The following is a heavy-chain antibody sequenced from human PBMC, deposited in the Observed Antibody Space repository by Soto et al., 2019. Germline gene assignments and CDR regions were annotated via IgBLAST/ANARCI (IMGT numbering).Heavy chain of an antibody. CDR2: IYSGGST. D-gene: IGHD3-10*01. V-gene: IGHV3-53*04. CDR3: ARALGWGGYYFDY. CDR1: GFTVSSNY. J-gene: IGHJ4*02. Sequence: GGSLRLSCAASGFTVSSNYMSWVRQAPGKGLEWVSVIYSGGSTYYADSVKGRFTISRHNSKNTLYLQMNSLRAEDTAVYYWARALGWGGYYFDYWGQGTLVTVSS.